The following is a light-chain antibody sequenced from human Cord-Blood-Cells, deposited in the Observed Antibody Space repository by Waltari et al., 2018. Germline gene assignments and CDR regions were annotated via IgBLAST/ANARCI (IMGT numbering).Light chain of an antibody. V-gene: IGLV2-11*01. CDR2: DVS. J-gene: IGLJ1*01. CDR1: SSDVGGYNY. Sequence: QSALTQPRSVSGSPGQSVTISCTGTSSDVGGYNYVSWYKQHPGKAPKLMIYDVSKRPSGVPDRFSGSTAGNTASLTIVGLQAEDEADYYCCSYAGSYTYVFGTGTKVTVL. CDR3: CSYAGSYTYV.